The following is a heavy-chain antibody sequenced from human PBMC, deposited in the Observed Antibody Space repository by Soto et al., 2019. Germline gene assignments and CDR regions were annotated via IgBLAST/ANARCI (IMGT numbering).Heavy chain of an antibody. CDR3: ARRIAAAGGYYYYAFDV. CDR1: GYNFDTYW. D-gene: IGHD6-13*01. V-gene: IGHV5-10-1*01. Sequence: PGESLKISCKGSGYNFDTYWTNWVRQMPGKGLEWMGRIDPGDSKTKYSPSLEGHITISVDKSINTTYLQWRSLKASDTAIYYCARRIAAAGGYYYYAFDVWGQGTAVTVSS. CDR2: IDPGDSKT. J-gene: IGHJ6*02.